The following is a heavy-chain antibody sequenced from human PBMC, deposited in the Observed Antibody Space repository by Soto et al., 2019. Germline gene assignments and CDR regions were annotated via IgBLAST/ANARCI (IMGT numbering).Heavy chain of an antibody. J-gene: IGHJ6*03. CDR2: IYYSGST. D-gene: IGHD3-10*01. V-gene: IGHV4-39*01. CDR3: ARPTYPSGSFPFYYAYMDV. Sequence: QLQLQESGPGLVNPSETLSLTSTVTGDSFSRSTYYWGWIRQPPGKGLEWIGSIYYSGSTYYNLSMGCCVNIAIDWSKKQFYLKLRAVAAAVTAVCYWARPTYPSGSFPFYYAYMDVWGKGTTVTVSS. CDR1: GDSFSRSTYY.